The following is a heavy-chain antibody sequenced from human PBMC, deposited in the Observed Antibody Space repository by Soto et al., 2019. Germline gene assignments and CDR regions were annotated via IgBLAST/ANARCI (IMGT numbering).Heavy chain of an antibody. CDR1: GFSLSTRAVG. Sequence: SGPTLVNPTQTLTLTCTFSGFSLSTRAVGVGWIRQPPGKALEWLALIYWNDDKRYSPSLKNRLTITKDTSKNHVVLTMTNMDPVDTATYYCAHRHELGSFDIWGQGAKVTVSS. J-gene: IGHJ3*02. D-gene: IGHD1-26*01. CDR3: AHRHELGSFDI. V-gene: IGHV2-5*01. CDR2: IYWNDDK.